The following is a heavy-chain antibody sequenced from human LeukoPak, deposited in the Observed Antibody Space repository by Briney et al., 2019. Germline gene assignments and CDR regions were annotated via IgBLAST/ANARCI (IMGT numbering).Heavy chain of an antibody. CDR2: INPNSGGT. Sequence: ASVKVSCKASGYTFTGYYMHWVRQAPGQRLEWMGWINPNSGGTNYAQKFQGRVTMTRDTSISTAYMELSRLRSDDTAVYYCARDLGLRFLEWSLDVWGQGTTVTVSS. J-gene: IGHJ6*02. CDR3: ARDLGLRFLEWSLDV. CDR1: GYTFTGYY. D-gene: IGHD3-3*01. V-gene: IGHV1-2*02.